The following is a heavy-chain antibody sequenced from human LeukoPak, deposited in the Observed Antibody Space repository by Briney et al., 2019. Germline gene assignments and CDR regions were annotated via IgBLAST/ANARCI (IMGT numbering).Heavy chain of an antibody. J-gene: IGHJ4*02. V-gene: IGHV3-74*01. CDR2: ITNDGRST. CDR3: ARGGVVEALDF. Sequence: PGGSLRLSCAASGFALSDYLMHWVRQAPGGGLVWGSLITNDGRSTGYADSVRDRVTISRDTAKNTMYLQMNSLSDEDTAVYYCARGGVVEALDFWGQGTLVTVSS. CDR1: GFALSDYL. D-gene: IGHD2-15*01.